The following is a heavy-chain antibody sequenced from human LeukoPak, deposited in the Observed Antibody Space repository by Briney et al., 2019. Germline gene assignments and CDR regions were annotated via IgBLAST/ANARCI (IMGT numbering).Heavy chain of an antibody. J-gene: IGHJ5*02. V-gene: IGHV3-11*04. D-gene: IGHD2-15*01. CDR1: GFTFSDYY. CDR2: ISSSGSTI. CDR3: ARDDRYCSGGSCYDWFDP. Sequence: GGSLRLSCAASGFTFSDYYMSWIRQAPGKGLEWVSYISSSGSTIYYADSVKGRFTIPRDNAKNSLYLQMNSLRAEDTAVYYCARDDRYCSGGSCYDWFDPWGQGTLVTVSS.